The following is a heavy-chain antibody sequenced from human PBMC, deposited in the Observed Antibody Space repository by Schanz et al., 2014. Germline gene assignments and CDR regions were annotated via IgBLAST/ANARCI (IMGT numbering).Heavy chain of an antibody. CDR2: ISSSGSYI. CDR3: ARDRSAMVTSGNTLDP. J-gene: IGHJ5*02. V-gene: IGHV3-21*01. CDR1: GFTFSSFT. D-gene: IGHD5-18*01. Sequence: VHLVESGGGLVKPGGSLRLSCAASGFTFSSFTLNWVRQAPGKGLEWVSSISSSGSYIYYADSVKGRFTISRDNAKNSLYLQMNSLRAEDTAVYYCARDRSAMVTSGNTLDPWGQGTLVTVSS.